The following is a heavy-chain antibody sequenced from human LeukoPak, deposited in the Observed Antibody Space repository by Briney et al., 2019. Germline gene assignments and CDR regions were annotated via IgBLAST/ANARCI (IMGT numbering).Heavy chain of an antibody. CDR3: ARDIGSGSDY. CDR2: IYHSGST. CDR1: GYSISSGYY. D-gene: IGHD3-10*01. V-gene: IGHV4-38-2*02. Sequence: SETLSLTCAVSGYSISSGYYWGRIRQPPGKGLEWIGSIYHSGSTYYNPSLKSRVTISVDTSKNQFSLKLSSVTAADTAVYYCARDIGSGSDYWGQGTLATVSS. J-gene: IGHJ4*02.